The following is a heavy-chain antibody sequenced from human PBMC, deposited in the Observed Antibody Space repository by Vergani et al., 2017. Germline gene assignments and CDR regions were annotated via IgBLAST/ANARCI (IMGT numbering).Heavy chain of an antibody. Sequence: VQLVESGGGLVQPGGSLRLSCAASGFTFSSYAMHWVRQAPGKGLEWVAVISYDGSNKYYADSVKGRFTISRDNSKNTLYLQMNSLRAEDTAVYYCARDRYGDYYFDYWGQGTLVTVSS. J-gene: IGHJ4*02. D-gene: IGHD4-17*01. CDR2: ISYDGSNK. CDR1: GFTFSSYA. CDR3: ARDRYGDYYFDY. V-gene: IGHV3-30-3*01.